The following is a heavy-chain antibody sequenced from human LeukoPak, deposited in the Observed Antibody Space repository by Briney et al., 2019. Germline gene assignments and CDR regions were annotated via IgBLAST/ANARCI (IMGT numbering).Heavy chain of an antibody. CDR1: GGSFSGYY. D-gene: IGHD3-3*01. J-gene: IGHJ5*02. Sequence: SETLSLTCAVYGGSFSGYYWSWIRQPPGKGLEWIGEINHSGSTNYNPSLKSRVTISVDTSKNQFSLQLSSVTAADTAVYYCARLFTIFGVVLSKFHPGGEGTLVTVSS. V-gene: IGHV4-34*01. CDR3: ARLFTIFGVVLSKFHP. CDR2: INHSGST.